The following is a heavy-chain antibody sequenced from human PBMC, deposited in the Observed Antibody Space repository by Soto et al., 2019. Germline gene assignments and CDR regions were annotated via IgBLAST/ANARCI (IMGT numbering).Heavy chain of an antibody. Sequence: ASVKVFGKTSGYTFSNVGLSWVRPAPGQGLGWMGWISPSNGQTIYAQNFHGRVTMTTDTSTATAHMELRSLISDDTAVYYCGRFTMIFGVANLGSEFDYWGQGTRVTISA. CDR2: ISPSNGQT. CDR3: GRFTMIFGVANLGSEFDY. D-gene: IGHD3-3*01. V-gene: IGHV1-18*01. J-gene: IGHJ4*02. CDR1: GYTFSNVG.